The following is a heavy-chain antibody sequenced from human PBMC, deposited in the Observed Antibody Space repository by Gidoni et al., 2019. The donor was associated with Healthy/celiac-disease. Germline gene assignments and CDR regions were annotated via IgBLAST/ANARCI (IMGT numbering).Heavy chain of an antibody. CDR2: ISGSGGST. D-gene: IGHD3-22*01. Sequence: EVQLLESGGGLVQPGVCLRLTREASGFTFGRYAISWVRPAPGKGREWVSAISGSGGSTYYADSVQGRFTISRDNSKTTLYLQMNSLRADDTAVYYCARETYYYDSSGYYWYDYWGQGTLVTVSS. CDR3: ARETYYYDSSGYYWYDY. CDR1: GFTFGRYA. V-gene: IGHV3-23*01. J-gene: IGHJ4*02.